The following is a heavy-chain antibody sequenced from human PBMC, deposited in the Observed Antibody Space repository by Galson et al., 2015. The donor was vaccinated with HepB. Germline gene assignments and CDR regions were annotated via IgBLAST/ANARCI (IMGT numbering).Heavy chain of an antibody. D-gene: IGHD2-21*02. CDR2: IKYDGGET. V-gene: IGHV3-7*03. CDR3: GRGGEREVTANFDY. CDR1: GFTYSNYW. J-gene: IGHJ4*02. Sequence: SLRLSCAVAGFTYSNYWMSWVRQAPGRGLEWVANIKYDGGETYYVRSVVGRFTVSRDNAQNSRYLHMSSRRAEDKAVSYCGRGGEREVTANFDYWGLGALVTVSS.